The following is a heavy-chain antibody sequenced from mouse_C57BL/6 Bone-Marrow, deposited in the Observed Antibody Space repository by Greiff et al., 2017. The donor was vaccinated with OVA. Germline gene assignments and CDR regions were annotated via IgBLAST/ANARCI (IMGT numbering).Heavy chain of an antibody. CDR3: AVDETANWDGFDY. Sequence: QVQLQQPGAELVKPGASVKVSCKASGYTFTSYWMHWVKQRPGQGLEWIGRIHPSDSDTNYNQKFKGKATLTVDKSSSTAYMQLSSLTSEDAAVYYCAVDETANWDGFDYWGQGTTLTVSS. V-gene: IGHV1-74*01. D-gene: IGHD4-1*01. CDR2: IHPSDSDT. CDR1: GYTFTSYW. J-gene: IGHJ2*01.